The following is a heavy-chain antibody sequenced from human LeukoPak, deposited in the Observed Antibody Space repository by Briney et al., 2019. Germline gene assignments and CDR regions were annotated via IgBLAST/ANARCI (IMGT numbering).Heavy chain of an antibody. CDR3: ATVGGALGYSSGSDY. CDR2: FDPEDGET. Sequence: ASVKVSCKVSGYTLTELSMHWVRQAPGKGLEWMGGFDPEDGETIYAQKFQGRVTMTEDTSTDTAYMELSSLRSEDTAVYYCATVGGALGYSSGSDYWGQGTLVTVSS. J-gene: IGHJ4*02. V-gene: IGHV1-24*01. CDR1: GYTLTELS. D-gene: IGHD6-19*01.